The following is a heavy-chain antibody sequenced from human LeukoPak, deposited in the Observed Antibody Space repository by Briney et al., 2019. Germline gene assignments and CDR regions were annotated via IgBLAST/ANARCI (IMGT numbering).Heavy chain of an antibody. J-gene: IGHJ4*02. CDR3: ARGSYVTGIDY. D-gene: IGHD1-1*01. CDR1: GGSISSGGYS. CDR2: IYHSGST. Sequence: PSQTLSLTCAVSGGSISSGGYSWSWIRQPPGKGLEWIGYIYHSGSTYYNPSLKCRVTISVDRSKNQFSLKLSSVTAADTAVYYCARGSYVTGIDYWGQGTLVTVSS. V-gene: IGHV4-30-2*01.